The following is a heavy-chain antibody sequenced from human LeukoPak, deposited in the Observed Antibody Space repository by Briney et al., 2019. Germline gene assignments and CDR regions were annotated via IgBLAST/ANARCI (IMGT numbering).Heavy chain of an antibody. J-gene: IGHJ5*02. CDR3: ARVRLRNWFDP. D-gene: IGHD4-17*01. CDR2: IYYSGST. Sequence: SETLSLTCTVSGGSISSYYWSWIRQPPGKGLEWIGYIYYSGSTNYNPSLKSRVTISVDTSKNQFSLKLSSVTAADTAVYYCARVRLRNWFDPWGQGTLVTASS. V-gene: IGHV4-59*12. CDR1: GGSISSYY.